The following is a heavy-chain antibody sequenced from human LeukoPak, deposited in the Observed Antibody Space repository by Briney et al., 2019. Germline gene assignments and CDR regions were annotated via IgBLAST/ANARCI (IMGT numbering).Heavy chain of an antibody. V-gene: IGHV4-31*03. Sequence: PSETLSLTCTVSGGSISSGDYYWSWIRQHPGRGPEWMGYIYYRGTTYYNPSLRSRIIMSVDTSKNQFSLKVSSVTAADTAVYYCARMTGYYLDSWGQGTVVTVSS. D-gene: IGHD3-9*01. CDR3: ARMTGYYLDS. CDR1: GGSISSGDYY. CDR2: IYYRGTT. J-gene: IGHJ4*02.